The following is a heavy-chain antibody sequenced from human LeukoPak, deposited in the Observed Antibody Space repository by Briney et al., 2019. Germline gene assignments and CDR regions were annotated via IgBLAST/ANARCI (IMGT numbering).Heavy chain of an antibody. Sequence: GGSLRLSCAASGFTFSSYGMHWVRQAPGKGLEWVAVIWYDGSNKYYADSVKGRFTISRDNSKNTLYLQMNSLRAEDTAVYYCAREYLWFGEPSPFDPWGQGTLVTVSS. CDR2: IWYDGSNK. J-gene: IGHJ5*02. CDR3: AREYLWFGEPSPFDP. CDR1: GFTFSSYG. V-gene: IGHV3-33*01. D-gene: IGHD3-10*01.